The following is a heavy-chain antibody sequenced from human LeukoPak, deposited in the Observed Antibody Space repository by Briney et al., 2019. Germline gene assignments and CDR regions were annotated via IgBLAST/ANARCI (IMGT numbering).Heavy chain of an antibody. D-gene: IGHD6-19*01. CDR3: ARGGYSSGPYYYYYYMDV. V-gene: IGHV1-69*05. J-gene: IGHJ6*03. CDR1: GGTFSSYA. CDR2: IIPIFGTA. Sequence: SVKVFCKASGGTFSSYAISWVRQDPGQGLELMGGIIPIFGTANYAQKFQGRVTITTDESTSTAYMELSSLRSEDTAVYYCARGGYSSGPYYYYYYMDVWGKGTTVTVSS.